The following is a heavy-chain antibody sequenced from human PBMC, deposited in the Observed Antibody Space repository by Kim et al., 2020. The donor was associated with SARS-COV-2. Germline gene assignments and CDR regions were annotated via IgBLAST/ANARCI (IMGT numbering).Heavy chain of an antibody. Sequence: ASVKVSCKASGYTFTSYAMNWVRHAPGQGLEWMGWINTNTGNPTYAQGFTGRFVFSLDTSVSTAYLQISSLKPEDTAVYFCARADVTTIFGVVIIPVYDFDYWGQGTLVTVSS. J-gene: IGHJ4*02. CDR2: INTNTGNP. V-gene: IGHV7-4-1*02. CDR3: ARADVTTIFGVVIIPVYDFDY. CDR1: GYTFTSYA. D-gene: IGHD3-3*01.